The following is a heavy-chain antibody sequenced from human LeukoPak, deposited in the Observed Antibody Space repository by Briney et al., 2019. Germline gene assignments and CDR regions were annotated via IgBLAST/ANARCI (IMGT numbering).Heavy chain of an antibody. J-gene: IGHJ4*02. CDR2: ISGQNDNT. V-gene: IGHV1-18*01. CDR1: GYIFRNYG. D-gene: IGHD4-4*01. Sequence: ASVKVSCKASGYIFRNYGVSWVRQAPGQGLEWMGWISGQNDNTDYAQKFQGGVTMTKDTSTSTAYMGLRSLRSDDTAVYYCARIDYSNHHYWGQGTLVTVSS. CDR3: ARIDYSNHHY.